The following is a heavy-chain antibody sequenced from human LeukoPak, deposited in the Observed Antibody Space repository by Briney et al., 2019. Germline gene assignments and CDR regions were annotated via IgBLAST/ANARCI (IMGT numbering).Heavy chain of an antibody. CDR1: GGSFSGYY. Sequence: PSETLSLTCAVYGGSFSGYYWSWIRQPPGKGLEWIGEINHSGSTNYNPSLKSRVTISVDTSKNQFSLKLSSVTAADTAVYYCARHPPYGSRSWGAYYFDHWGQGNLATVSS. D-gene: IGHD3-10*01. CDR2: INHSGST. CDR3: ARHPPYGSRSWGAYYFDH. V-gene: IGHV4-34*01. J-gene: IGHJ4*02.